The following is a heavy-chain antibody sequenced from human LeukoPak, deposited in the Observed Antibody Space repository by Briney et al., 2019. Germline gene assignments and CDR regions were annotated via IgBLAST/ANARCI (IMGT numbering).Heavy chain of an antibody. CDR3: ARPQHGDLYAFDI. J-gene: IGHJ3*02. D-gene: IGHD4-17*01. CDR1: GFTFTSYW. CDR2: INSDGSST. V-gene: IGHV3-74*01. Sequence: GVSLRLSCAASGFTFTSYWIHWVRQAPGKGLVWVSRINSDGSSTTYADSVKGRFTISRDNAKNTLYLQMNSLRAEDTAVYYCARPQHGDLYAFDIWGQGTMVTVSS.